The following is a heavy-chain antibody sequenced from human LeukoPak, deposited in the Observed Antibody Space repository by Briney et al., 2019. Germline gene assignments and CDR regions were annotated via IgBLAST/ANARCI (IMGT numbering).Heavy chain of an antibody. D-gene: IGHD3-3*01. Sequence: SETLSLTCAVYGGSFSGYYWSWIRQPPGKGLEWIGEINHSGSTYYNPSLKSRVTISVDTSKNQFSLKLSSVTAADTAVYYCARSQPRITIFGVVITSGGDAFDIWGQGTMVTVSS. CDR1: GGSFSGYY. CDR3: ARSQPRITIFGVVITSGGDAFDI. J-gene: IGHJ3*02. CDR2: INHSGST. V-gene: IGHV4-34*01.